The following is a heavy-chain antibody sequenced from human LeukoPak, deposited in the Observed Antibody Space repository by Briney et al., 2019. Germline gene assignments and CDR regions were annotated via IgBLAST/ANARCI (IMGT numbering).Heavy chain of an antibody. D-gene: IGHD6-13*01. Sequence: ASVKVSCKASGYIISDYYMHWVRQAPGQGLEWLGWINPKSGAADYAQQFRGRVTMTRDTSINTDYMEMKRVTSDDTAVYYCARGAEAETSPLDFWGQGTLVTVSS. J-gene: IGHJ4*02. CDR3: ARGAEAETSPLDF. V-gene: IGHV1-2*02. CDR2: INPKSGAA. CDR1: GYIISDYY.